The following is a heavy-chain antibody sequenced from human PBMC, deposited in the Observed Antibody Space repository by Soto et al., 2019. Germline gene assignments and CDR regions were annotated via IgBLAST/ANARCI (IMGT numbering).Heavy chain of an antibody. D-gene: IGHD3-16*01. J-gene: IGHJ5*02. CDR2: VYPGDSDT. CDR1: GYSFPTYW. Sequence: GESLKISCRTSGYSFPTYWIAWVRQRPGKGLEWMGAVYPGDSDTKYSPSFQGHVTISADRSIGTAFLQWSSLNASDTAMYYCARGLNWNYIMNWLDTWGRGTLVTVSS. V-gene: IGHV5-51*01. CDR3: ARGLNWNYIMNWLDT.